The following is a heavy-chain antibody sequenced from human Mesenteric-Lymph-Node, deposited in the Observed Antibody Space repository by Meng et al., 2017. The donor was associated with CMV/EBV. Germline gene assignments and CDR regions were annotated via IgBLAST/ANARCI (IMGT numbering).Heavy chain of an antibody. Sequence: GESLKISCAASGFTFSAYWMHWVRQAPGKGPVWVSGINIEGTSTSYADSAKGRFTISRDNAKNTLYLQMSSLRAEDTAIYYCAREAQYESSSSRFDYWGQGTLVTVSS. CDR3: AREAQYESSSSRFDY. V-gene: IGHV3-74*01. CDR2: INIEGTST. J-gene: IGHJ4*02. D-gene: IGHD6-6*01. CDR1: GFTFSAYW.